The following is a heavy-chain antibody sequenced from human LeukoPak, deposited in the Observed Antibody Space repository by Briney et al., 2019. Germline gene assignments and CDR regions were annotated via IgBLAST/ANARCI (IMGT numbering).Heavy chain of an antibody. Sequence: GGSLRLSCAASGFTFSSYTIHWVRQAPGKGLEWVSSISAVSTYIYYADSVKGRFTISRDNVEKSAYLELSGLTAHDTAIYYCARGGIAGRPVYYYYYMDVWGKGTTVTVSS. D-gene: IGHD6-6*01. V-gene: IGHV3-21*01. J-gene: IGHJ6*03. CDR2: ISAVSTYI. CDR1: GFTFSSYT. CDR3: ARGGIAGRPVYYYYYMDV.